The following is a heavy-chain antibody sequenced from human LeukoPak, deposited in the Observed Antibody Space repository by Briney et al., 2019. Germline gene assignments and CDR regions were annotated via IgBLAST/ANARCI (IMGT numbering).Heavy chain of an antibody. V-gene: IGHV4-38-2*02. Sequence: SETLSLTCTVSGYSISSGYYWGWIRQPPGKGLEWIGSIYDSGGTYYNPSLKSRVTISVDTSKNQFSLKLSSVTAADTAVYYCARGFNYDSSGYYYRGSYYFDYWGQGTLVTVSS. CDR3: ARGFNYDSSGYYYRGSYYFDY. J-gene: IGHJ4*02. D-gene: IGHD3-22*01. CDR2: IYDSGGT. CDR1: GYSISSGYY.